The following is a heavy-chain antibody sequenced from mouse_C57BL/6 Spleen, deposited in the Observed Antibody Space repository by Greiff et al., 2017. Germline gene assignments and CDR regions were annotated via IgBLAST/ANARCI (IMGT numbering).Heavy chain of an antibody. V-gene: IGHV1-69*01. D-gene: IGHD1-1*01. Sequence: VQLQQPGAELVMPGASVKLSCKASGYTFTSYWMHWVKQRPGQGLEWIGEIDPSDSYTNYNEKFKGKSTLTVDKSSSPAYMQLSSLTSEDSAVYYCARGYYGSSYDYWGQGTTLTVSS. J-gene: IGHJ2*01. CDR1: GYTFTSYW. CDR3: ARGYYGSSYDY. CDR2: IDPSDSYT.